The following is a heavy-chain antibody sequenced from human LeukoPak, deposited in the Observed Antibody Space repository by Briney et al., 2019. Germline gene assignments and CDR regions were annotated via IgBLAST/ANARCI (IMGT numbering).Heavy chain of an antibody. CDR3: ARDQAAADPYYYYYGMDV. D-gene: IGHD6-13*01. V-gene: IGHV3-30-3*01. Sequence: GRSLRLSCAASGFTFSSYAMHWVRQAPGRGLEWVAVISYDGSNKYYADSVKGRFTISRDNSKNTLYLQMNSLRAEDTAVYYCARDQAAADPYYYYYGMDVWGQGTTVTVSS. CDR2: ISYDGSNK. J-gene: IGHJ6*02. CDR1: GFTFSSYA.